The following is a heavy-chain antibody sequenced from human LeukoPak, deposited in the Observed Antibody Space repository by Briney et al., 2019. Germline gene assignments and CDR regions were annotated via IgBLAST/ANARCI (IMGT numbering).Heavy chain of an antibody. D-gene: IGHD2-2*01. J-gene: IGHJ5*02. V-gene: IGHV4-30-2*01. CDR1: GGSISSGGYS. CDR2: IYHSGST. CDR3: ARGVVPAASNWFDH. Sequence: PSQTLSLTCAVSGGSISSGGYSWSWIRQPPGKGLEWIGYIYHSGSTYYNPSLKSRVTISVDRSKNQFSLKLSSVTAADTAVYYCARGVVPAASNWFDHWGQGTLVTVSS.